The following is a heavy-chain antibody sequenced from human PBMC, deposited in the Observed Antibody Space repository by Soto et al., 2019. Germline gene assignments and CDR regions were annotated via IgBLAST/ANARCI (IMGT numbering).Heavy chain of an antibody. CDR1: GFTFDDYA. V-gene: IGHV3-9*01. Sequence: EVQLVESGGGLVQPGRSLRLSCAASGFTFDDYAMQGVLQAPGKGLARVSGISWNSGSIGYADSVKGRFTISRDNVKKSLYLHMNRLRAEDTALYYCAKGGWGSGWAYAFDYWGQGTLVTVSS. D-gene: IGHD6-19*01. CDR2: ISWNSGSI. J-gene: IGHJ4*02. CDR3: AKGGWGSGWAYAFDY.